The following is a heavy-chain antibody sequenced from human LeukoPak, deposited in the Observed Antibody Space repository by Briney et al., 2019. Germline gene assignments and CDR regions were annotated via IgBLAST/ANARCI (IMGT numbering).Heavy chain of an antibody. V-gene: IGHV3-53*01. CDR3: ARTAYYYDSSGPYFDY. CDR1: GFTFSSCW. Sequence: PGGSLRLSCVVSGFTFSSCWMSWVRQAPGKGLEWVSVIYSGGSTYYADSVKGRFTISRDNSKNTLYLQMNSLRAEDTAVYYCARTAYYYDSSGPYFDYWGQGTLVTVSS. D-gene: IGHD3-22*01. J-gene: IGHJ4*02. CDR2: IYSGGST.